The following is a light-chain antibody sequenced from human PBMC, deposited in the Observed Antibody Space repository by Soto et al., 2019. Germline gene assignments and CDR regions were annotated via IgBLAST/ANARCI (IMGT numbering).Light chain of an antibody. CDR3: QSYDSTLSGYV. CDR2: ANN. J-gene: IGLJ1*01. CDR1: SSNIGAGYD. Sequence: QSVLTQPPSVSGAPGQRVTISCTGSSSNIGAGYDVHWYQQLPGTAPKLLIYANNNRPSGVPDRFAGSKSGTSVSLAITGLQSDDEADYYRQSYDSTLSGYVFGTGTKLTVL. V-gene: IGLV1-40*01.